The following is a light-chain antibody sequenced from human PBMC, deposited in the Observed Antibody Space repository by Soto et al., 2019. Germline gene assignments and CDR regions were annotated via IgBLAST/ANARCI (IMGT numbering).Light chain of an antibody. Sequence: DIQMTQSPSTLSASVGDRVTITCRASQSISTWLAWYQQKAGKAPKLLIYKASSLESWVPSRFSGSGSGTEFTLTISSLQPDYFATYYCQQYSRWWTFGQGTKVEIK. V-gene: IGKV1-5*03. CDR2: KAS. CDR1: QSISTW. CDR3: QQYSRWWT. J-gene: IGKJ1*01.